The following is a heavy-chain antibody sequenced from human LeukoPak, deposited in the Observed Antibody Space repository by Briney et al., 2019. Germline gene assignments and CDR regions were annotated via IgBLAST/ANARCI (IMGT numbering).Heavy chain of an antibody. CDR2: INVDGSTT. Sequence: HPGGSLRLSCEASGFSFSNYRMHWVRQATGKGLVWVSRINVDGSTTSHAESVKGRFTISRDNAKNTLYLQMNSLRVEDTAVYYCARGDGRSGWYFDYWGQGTLVTVSS. V-gene: IGHV3-74*01. J-gene: IGHJ4*02. CDR3: ARGDGRSGWYFDY. D-gene: IGHD6-19*01. CDR1: GFSFSNYR.